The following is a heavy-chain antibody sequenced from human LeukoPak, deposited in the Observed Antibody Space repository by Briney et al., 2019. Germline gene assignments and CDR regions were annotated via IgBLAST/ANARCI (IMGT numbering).Heavy chain of an antibody. Sequence: PSETLSLTCTVSGGSISSYYWSWIRQPPGKGLEWIGYIYYTGTTNYNPSLKSRVAISVDTSKNQFSLELSSVTAADTAVYYCARVGRSNYHFDYWGQGTLVTVSS. D-gene: IGHD4-4*01. CDR2: IYYTGTT. V-gene: IGHV4-59*01. J-gene: IGHJ4*02. CDR1: GGSISSYY. CDR3: ARVGRSNYHFDY.